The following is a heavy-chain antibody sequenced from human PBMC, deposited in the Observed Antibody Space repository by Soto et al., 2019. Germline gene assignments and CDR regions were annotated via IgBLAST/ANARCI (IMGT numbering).Heavy chain of an antibody. CDR2: IYYNGTT. Sequence: QVQLQESGPGLVKPSETLSLTCTVSGGSFTSDYWSWIRQPPGKGLQWIGYIYYNGTTNYNPSHKSRLTISQDTAKGQISLELTSLTAADTAVYYCASHSGVAAFGGLDHWGQGTLVTVSS. D-gene: IGHD2-8*01. J-gene: IGHJ4*02. V-gene: IGHV4-59*08. CDR3: ASHSGVAAFGGLDH. CDR1: GGSFTSDY.